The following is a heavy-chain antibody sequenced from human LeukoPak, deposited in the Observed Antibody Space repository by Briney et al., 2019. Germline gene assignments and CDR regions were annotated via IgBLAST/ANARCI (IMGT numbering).Heavy chain of an antibody. J-gene: IGHJ4*02. D-gene: IGHD2/OR15-2a*01. Sequence: PGGSLRLSCAASGFTFRNYGMHWVRLAPGKGLEWVAFIRYDGSIKYYVHSVKGRFTVSRDNSKNTLYLQMNSLRAEDTAVYYCAKDVNAGGDYFDYWGQGTLVTVSS. CDR3: AKDVNAGGDYFDY. CDR2: IRYDGSIK. CDR1: GFTFRNYG. V-gene: IGHV3-30*02.